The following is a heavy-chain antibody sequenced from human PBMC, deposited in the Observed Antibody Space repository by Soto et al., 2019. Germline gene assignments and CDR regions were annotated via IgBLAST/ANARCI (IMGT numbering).Heavy chain of an antibody. D-gene: IGHD2-15*01. Sequence: ASVKVSCKASGYTFTSYAMHWVRQAPGQRLEWMGWINAGNGNTKYSQKFQGRVTITGDTSASTAYMELSSLRSEDTAVYYCARGYCSCGSCYKTFDYWSQGTLVTVSS. V-gene: IGHV1-3*01. CDR3: ARGYCSCGSCYKTFDY. CDR1: GYTFTSYA. J-gene: IGHJ4*02. CDR2: INAGNGNT.